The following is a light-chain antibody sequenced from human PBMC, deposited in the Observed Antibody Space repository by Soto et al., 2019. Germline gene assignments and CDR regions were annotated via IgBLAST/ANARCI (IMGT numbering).Light chain of an antibody. CDR2: GAS. V-gene: IGKV3-20*01. J-gene: IGKJ1*01. CDR3: QQYGRSPTT. Sequence: EVVLTQSPDTRSLSPMGIATLSFMASQNFGSTYLAWYQQKRGQAPRFLIYGASSRATGIPDRFSGSGSGTDFTLTISRLEPQDFAVYYCQQYGRSPTTFGQGTKVDIK. CDR1: QNFGSTY.